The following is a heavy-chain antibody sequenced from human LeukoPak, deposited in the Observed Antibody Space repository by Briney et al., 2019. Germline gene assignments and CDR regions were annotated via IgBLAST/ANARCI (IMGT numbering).Heavy chain of an antibody. V-gene: IGHV3-30*04. D-gene: IGHD6-19*01. CDR2: ISYDGSNK. CDR1: GFTFSSYA. CDR3: ARSITVAGTLDYFDY. Sequence: GGSLRLSCAASGFTFSSYAMHWVRQAPGKGLEWVAVISYDGSNKYYADSVKGRFTISRDNAKNSLYLQMNSLRAEDTAVYYCARSITVAGTLDYFDYWGQGTLVTVSS. J-gene: IGHJ4*02.